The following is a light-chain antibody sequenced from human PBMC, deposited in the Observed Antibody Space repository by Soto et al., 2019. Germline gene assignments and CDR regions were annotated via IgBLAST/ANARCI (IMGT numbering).Light chain of an antibody. CDR2: DVS. V-gene: IGLV2-11*01. CDR1: SSDVGGYNY. J-gene: IGLJ1*01. CDR3: CSYAGSYTYV. Sequence: QSALTQPRSVSGSPGQSVTISCTGTSSDVGGYNYVSWYQQYPGKAPKLMISDVSERPSGVPDRFSGSKSGNTASLTISGLQAEDEADYYCCSYAGSYTYVFGTGTKVTVL.